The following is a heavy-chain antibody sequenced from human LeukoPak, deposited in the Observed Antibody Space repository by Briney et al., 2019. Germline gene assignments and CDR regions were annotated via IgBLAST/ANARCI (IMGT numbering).Heavy chain of an antibody. CDR2: IRSKANSCAT. V-gene: IGHV3-73*01. D-gene: IGHD3-9*01. CDR3: ASVRLGH. Sequence: GGSLRLSCAASGFTFSGSAMHWVRQASGKGLEWVGRIRSKANSCATAYAASVKGRFTISRDDSKNTAYLQMNSLRAEDTALYYCASVRLGHWGQGTLVTVSS. CDR1: GFTFSGSA. J-gene: IGHJ4*02.